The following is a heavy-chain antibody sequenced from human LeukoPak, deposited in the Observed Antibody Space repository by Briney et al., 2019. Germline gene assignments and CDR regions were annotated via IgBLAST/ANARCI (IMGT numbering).Heavy chain of an antibody. Sequence: SETLSLTCTVSGGSISSYYWSWIRQPPGKGLEWIGYIYYSGSTNYNPSPKSRVTISVDTSKNQFSLKLSSVTAADTAVYYCARGYCSGGSCYSWYYYYGMDVWGQGTTVTVSS. V-gene: IGHV4-59*01. CDR2: IYYSGST. CDR1: GGSISSYY. CDR3: ARGYCSGGSCYSWYYYYGMDV. D-gene: IGHD2-15*01. J-gene: IGHJ6*02.